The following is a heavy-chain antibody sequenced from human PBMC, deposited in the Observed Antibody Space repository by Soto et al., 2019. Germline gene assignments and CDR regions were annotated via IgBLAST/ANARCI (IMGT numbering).Heavy chain of an antibody. CDR2: IYTSGNT. CDR3: ARASMVYGMDV. CDR1: GGSFSSYY. J-gene: IGHJ6*02. Sequence: SETLSLTCTVSGGSFSSYYWSWFRQPAGKGLEWIGRIYTSGNTNYNPSLKSRVTMSVDTSKNQFSLKLSSVTAADTAVYYCARASMVYGMDVWGQGTTVTVSS. V-gene: IGHV4-4*07. D-gene: IGHD3-10*01.